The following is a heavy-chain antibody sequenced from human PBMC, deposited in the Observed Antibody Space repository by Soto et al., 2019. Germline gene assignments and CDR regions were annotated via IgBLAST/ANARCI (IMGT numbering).Heavy chain of an antibody. J-gene: IGHJ4*02. V-gene: IGHV4-59*01. CDR1: GGSISSYY. CDR2: IYYSRST. D-gene: IGHD4-17*01. Sequence: QVQLQESGPGLVKPSVTLSLTCTVSGGSISSYYWSWIRQPPGKGLEWIGYIYYSRSTNYNPSLKSRVTISVNTSKNQFSLKLSSVTAADTAVYYCATAYGYYFDYWGQGTLVTVSS. CDR3: ATAYGYYFDY.